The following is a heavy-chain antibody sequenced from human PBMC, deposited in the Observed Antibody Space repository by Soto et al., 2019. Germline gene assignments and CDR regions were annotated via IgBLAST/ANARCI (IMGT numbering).Heavy chain of an antibody. D-gene: IGHD1-1*01. CDR3: AADPRYNWNDDYYSGMDV. CDR1: GFTFTSSA. CDR2: IVVGSGNT. Sequence: QMQLVQSGPEVKKPGTSVKVSCKASGFTFTSSAMQWVRQARGQRLEWIGWIVVGSGNTNYAQKFQERVTITRDMSTSTDYMELSSLRSEDTAVYYCAADPRYNWNDDYYSGMDVWGQGTTVTVSS. J-gene: IGHJ6*02. V-gene: IGHV1-58*02.